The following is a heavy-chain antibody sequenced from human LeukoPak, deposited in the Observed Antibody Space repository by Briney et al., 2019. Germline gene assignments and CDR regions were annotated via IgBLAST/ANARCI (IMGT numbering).Heavy chain of an antibody. CDR2: VIDTSHI. D-gene: IGHD6-25*01. J-gene: IGHJ4*02. Sequence: GGSLRLSCTGSGFTFSVYNMHWVRQAPGKGLEWVSCVIDTSHIYYADSVKSRFSVSRDNAKSSLFLQMDSLRVEDTAVYYCARDQGDGSGSSLDYWGQGILVTVSS. CDR1: GFTFSVYN. V-gene: IGHV3-69-1*01. CDR3: ARDQGDGSGSSLDY.